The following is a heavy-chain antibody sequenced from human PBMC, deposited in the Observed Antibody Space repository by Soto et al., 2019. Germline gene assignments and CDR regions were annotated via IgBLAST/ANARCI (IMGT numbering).Heavy chain of an antibody. Sequence: QVQLQQWGAGLLKPSETLSLTCAVYGGSFSGYYWSWIRQPPGKGLEWIGEINHSGSTNYNPSLKSRVTISVDTSKNQFSLKLSSVTAADTAVYYCARADSSWRSDDYWGQGTLVTVSS. CDR2: INHSGST. CDR1: GGSFSGYY. CDR3: ARADSSWRSDDY. J-gene: IGHJ4*02. V-gene: IGHV4-34*01. D-gene: IGHD6-13*01.